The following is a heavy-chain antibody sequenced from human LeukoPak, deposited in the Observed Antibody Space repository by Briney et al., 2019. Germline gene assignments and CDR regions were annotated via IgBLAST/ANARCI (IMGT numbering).Heavy chain of an antibody. CDR3: ATGPGTSSSWYHGGFDP. J-gene: IGHJ5*02. CDR1: GYTLTELS. D-gene: IGHD6-13*01. CDR2: FDPEDGET. Sequence: ASVKVSCKVSGYTLTELSMHWVRQAPGKGLEWMGGFDPEDGETIYAQKFLGRVTMTEDTSTDTAYMELSRLRSEDTAVYYCATGPGTSSSWYHGGFDPWGQGTLVTVSS. V-gene: IGHV1-24*01.